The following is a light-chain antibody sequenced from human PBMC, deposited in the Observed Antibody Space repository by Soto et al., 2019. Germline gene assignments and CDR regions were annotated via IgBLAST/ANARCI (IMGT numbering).Light chain of an antibody. CDR2: LNSDGSH. J-gene: IGLJ2*01. CDR3: QTWGSGTVV. Sequence: QPVLTQSPSASASLGASVKLTCTLSSGHSSYAIAWHQQQPEKGPRYLMKLNSDGSHSKGDGIPDRFSGSISGAERYLTISSLQSEDEADYYCQTWGSGTVVFGGGTKVTVL. V-gene: IGLV4-69*01. CDR1: SGHSSYA.